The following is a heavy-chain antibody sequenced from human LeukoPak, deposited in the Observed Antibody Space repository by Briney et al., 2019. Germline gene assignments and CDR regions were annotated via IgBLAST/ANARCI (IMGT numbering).Heavy chain of an antibody. J-gene: IGHJ4*02. D-gene: IGHD6-19*01. Sequence: GGSLRLSCAASGFTFSSYWMNWARQAPGKGLEWVASINHNGNVNYYVDSVKGRFTISRDNAKNSLYLQMNSLGDEDTAMYYCARVRGSGWYFDYWGQGTLVAVSS. CDR2: INHNGNVN. V-gene: IGHV3-7*01. CDR1: GFTFSSYW. CDR3: ARVRGSGWYFDY.